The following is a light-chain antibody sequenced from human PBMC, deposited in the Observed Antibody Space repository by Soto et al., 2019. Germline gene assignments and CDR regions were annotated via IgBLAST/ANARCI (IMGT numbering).Light chain of an antibody. CDR2: DAS. V-gene: IGKV1-33*01. J-gene: IGKJ2*01. CDR3: QQYDNLYT. Sequence: DIQMTQSPSSLSASVGDRVTITCQASQDISNYLNWYQHKPGKAPKLLIYDASNLETGVPSRFSGSGSGTDFTFTISSLQAEDMATYYCQQYDNLYTFGQGTKLEIK. CDR1: QDISNY.